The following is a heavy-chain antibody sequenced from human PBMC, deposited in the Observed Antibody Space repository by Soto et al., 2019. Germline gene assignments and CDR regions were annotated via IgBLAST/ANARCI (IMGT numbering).Heavy chain of an antibody. V-gene: IGHV4-59*08. D-gene: IGHD3-10*01. J-gene: IGHJ5*02. Sequence: QVQLQESGPGLVKPSETLSLTCTVSGGSISSYYWSWIRQPPGKGLEWIGYIYYSGSTNYNTSLKSRVTISVDTSKNQFSLKLSSVTAADTAVYYCARLLWSRGDWFDPWGQGTLVTVSS. CDR2: IYYSGST. CDR3: ARLLWSRGDWFDP. CDR1: GGSISSYY.